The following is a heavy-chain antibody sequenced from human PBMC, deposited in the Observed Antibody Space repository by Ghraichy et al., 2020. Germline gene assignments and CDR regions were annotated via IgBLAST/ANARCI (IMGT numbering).Heavy chain of an antibody. CDR1: GGSISSGGYY. D-gene: IGHD5-12*01. V-gene: IGHV4-31*03. CDR2: IYYSGST. CDR3: ARELEVATILSSGSFRNYFDY. Sequence: SETLSLTCTVSGGSISSGGYYWSWIRQHPGKGLEWIGYIYYSGSTYYNPSLKSRVTISVDTSKNQFSLKLSSVTAADTAVYYCARELEVATILSSGSFRNYFDYWGQGTLVTVSS. J-gene: IGHJ4*02.